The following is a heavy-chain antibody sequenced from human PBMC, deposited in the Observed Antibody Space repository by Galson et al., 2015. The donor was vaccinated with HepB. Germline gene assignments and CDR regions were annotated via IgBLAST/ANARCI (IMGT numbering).Heavy chain of an antibody. J-gene: IGHJ6*02. D-gene: IGHD3-9*01. CDR2: IRRTGATT. Sequence: SLRLSCAASGFTFGDYAMPWVRQAPGKGLEWISAIRRTGATTYYADSVKGRLTISRDNSTNTLSLQINGLRAGDTAMYYCARVGHDILAGYFTYYYLGLGVWGRGPRVPVSS. CDR1: GFTFGDYA. CDR3: ARVGHDILAGYFTYYYLGLGV. V-gene: IGHV3-23*01.